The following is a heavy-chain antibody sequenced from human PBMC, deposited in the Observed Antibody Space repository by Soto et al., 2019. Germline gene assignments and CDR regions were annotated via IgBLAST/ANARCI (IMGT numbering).Heavy chain of an antibody. J-gene: IGHJ5*02. D-gene: IGHD6-19*01. V-gene: IGHV1-46*01. CDR3: ARDDLGTQWLAGRNWFDP. Sequence: QVQLVQSGAEVKKPGASVKVSCKASGYTFTSYYMHWVRQAPGQGLEWMGIINPSGGSTSYAQKFQGRVTITRDTSTSTVYMELSSLRSEDTAVYYCARDDLGTQWLAGRNWFDPWGQGTLVTVSS. CDR2: INPSGGST. CDR1: GYTFTSYY.